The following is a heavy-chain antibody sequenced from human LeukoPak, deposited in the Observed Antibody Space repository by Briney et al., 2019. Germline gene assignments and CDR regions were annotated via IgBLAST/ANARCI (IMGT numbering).Heavy chain of an antibody. J-gene: IGHJ6*03. CDR1: GGTFTNHA. CDR3: VSTKYYYYYYMDV. CDR2: ITPIFVTP. Sequence: SVKVSCKPPGGTFTNHAISWVRQAPGQGLEWTGGITPIFVTPKYAQKFQGRLTISTDESTSTAYMELSSLTSEGTAVYYCVSTKYYYYYYMDVWGKGTTVTVSS. V-gene: IGHV1-69*05. D-gene: IGHD2-8*01.